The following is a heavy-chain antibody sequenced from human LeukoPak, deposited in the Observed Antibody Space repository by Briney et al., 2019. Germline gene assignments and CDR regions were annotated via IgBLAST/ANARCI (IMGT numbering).Heavy chain of an antibody. CDR1: GGSISSGDYY. V-gene: IGHV4-30-4*08. CDR3: ARANGASIYYYYYYMDV. D-gene: IGHD4-17*01. Sequence: SQTLSLTCTVSGGSISSGDYYWSWIRQPPGKGLEWIGYIYYSGSTYYNPSLKSRVTISVDTSKNQFSLKLSSMTAADTAVYYCARANGASIYYYYYYMDVWGKGTTVTVSS. J-gene: IGHJ6*03. CDR2: IYYSGST.